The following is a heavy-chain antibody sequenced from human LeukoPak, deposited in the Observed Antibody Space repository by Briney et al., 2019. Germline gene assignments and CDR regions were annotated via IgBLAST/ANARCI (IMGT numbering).Heavy chain of an antibody. V-gene: IGHV3-33*01. CDR1: RFAFNTYA. CDR2: IWHDGSHK. D-gene: IGHD3-10*01. CDR3: AGEIFGSGSYPDF. J-gene: IGHJ4*02. Sequence: PGGSLRLSCAASRFAFNTYAMHWVRQAPGQGLEWVALIWHDGSHKFYSNSVRGQFTISRDNSKNTVFLQMNNLRPEDTAVYYCAGEIFGSGSYPDFWGQGTLVTVSS.